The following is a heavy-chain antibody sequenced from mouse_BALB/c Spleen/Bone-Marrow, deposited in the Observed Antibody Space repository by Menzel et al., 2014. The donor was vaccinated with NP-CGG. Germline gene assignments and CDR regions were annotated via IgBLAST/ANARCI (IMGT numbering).Heavy chain of an antibody. Sequence: EVQGVESGGGLVQPGGSLRLSCATSGFTFSDIYMEWVRQPPGKRLEWIATSRSKPNDYTTEYSASVKGRFFVSRDTSQSILSLQMNALRAEDTAIYYCARDGGYGRDNWGQGTTLTVSS. J-gene: IGHJ2*01. CDR3: ARDGGYGRDN. CDR2: SRSKPNDYTT. CDR1: GFTFSDIY. D-gene: IGHD1-1*02. V-gene: IGHV7-1*02.